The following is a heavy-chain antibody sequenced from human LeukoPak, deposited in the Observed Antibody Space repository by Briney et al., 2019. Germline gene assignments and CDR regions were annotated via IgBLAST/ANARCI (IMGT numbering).Heavy chain of an antibody. CDR3: AKDRTYYDFWSGYYTGSLTSSHFDY. J-gene: IGHJ4*02. D-gene: IGHD3-3*01. Sequence: GGSLRLSCAASGFTFSSYGMHWVRQAPGKGLEWVAFILYDGSNKYYADSVKGRFTISRDNSKNTLYLQMNSLRAEDTAVYYCAKDRTYYDFWSGYYTGSLTSSHFDYWGQGTLVTVSS. CDR2: ILYDGSNK. V-gene: IGHV3-30*02. CDR1: GFTFSSYG.